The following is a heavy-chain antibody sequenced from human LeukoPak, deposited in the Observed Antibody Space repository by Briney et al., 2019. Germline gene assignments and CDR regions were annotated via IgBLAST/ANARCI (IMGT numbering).Heavy chain of an antibody. CDR3: ARDREKVGASAFDI. D-gene: IGHD1-26*01. Sequence: ASVKVSCKASGYTFTGYYMHWVRQAPGQGLEWMGWINPNSGGTNYAQKFQGRVTMTRDTSISTAYMELSRLRSDDTAVYYCARDREKVGASAFDIWGQGTMVTVSS. CDR1: GYTFTGYY. J-gene: IGHJ3*02. V-gene: IGHV1-2*02. CDR2: INPNSGGT.